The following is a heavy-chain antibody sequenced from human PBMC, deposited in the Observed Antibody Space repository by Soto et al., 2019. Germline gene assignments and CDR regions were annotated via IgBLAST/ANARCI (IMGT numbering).Heavy chain of an antibody. CDR2: MNSKSGNT. Sequence: SVKVSCKASGYTFTSYDINWVRQATGQGLEWMGIMNSKSGNTGYAQKFQGRVTMTRDTSMSTVYMELSSLRSEDTAVYYCARDMDGSGSYYISWGQGTLVTVSS. J-gene: IGHJ4*02. CDR3: ARDMDGSGSYYIS. D-gene: IGHD3-10*01. V-gene: IGHV1-8*01. CDR1: GYTFTSYD.